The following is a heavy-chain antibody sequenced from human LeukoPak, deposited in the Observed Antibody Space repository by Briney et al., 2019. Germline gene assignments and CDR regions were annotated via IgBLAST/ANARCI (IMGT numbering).Heavy chain of an antibody. Sequence: ASVKVSCKASGYTFTSYDINWVRQATGQGLEWMGWMNPNSGNTGYAQKFQGSVTMTRNTSISTAYMELSSLRSEDTAVYYCARGESSGWYKVSYYYYGMDVWGQGTTVTVSS. CDR3: ARGESSGWYKVSYYYYGMDV. CDR2: MNPNSGNT. V-gene: IGHV1-8*01. D-gene: IGHD6-19*01. J-gene: IGHJ6*02. CDR1: GYTFTSYD.